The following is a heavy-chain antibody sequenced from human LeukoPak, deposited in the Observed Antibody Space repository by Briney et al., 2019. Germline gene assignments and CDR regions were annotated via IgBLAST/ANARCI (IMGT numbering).Heavy chain of an antibody. J-gene: IGHJ6*03. CDR2: IYYSGST. D-gene: IGHD2-2*01. Sequence: SETLSLTCTVSGGSISSYYWGWIRQPPGKGLEWIGSIYYSGSTYYNPSLKSRVTISVDTSKNQFSLKLSSVTAADTAVYYCARALYCSSTSCYPYYYYYYMDVWGKGTTVTVSS. CDR3: ARALYCSSTSCYPYYYYYYMDV. V-gene: IGHV4-39*01. CDR1: GGSISSYY.